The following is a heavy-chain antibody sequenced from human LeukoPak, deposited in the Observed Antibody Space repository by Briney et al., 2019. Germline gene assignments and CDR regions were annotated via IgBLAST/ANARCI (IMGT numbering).Heavy chain of an antibody. CDR1: GYTFTSYG. Sequence: GASVKVSCKASGYTFTSYGISWVRQAPGQGLEWMGWISAYNGHTNYAQKLQGRVTMTTDTSTSTAYMELRSLRSDDTAVYYCARTLGPHIVVVPAAYYGMDVWGQGTTVTVPS. V-gene: IGHV1-18*01. CDR3: ARTLGPHIVVVPAAYYGMDV. D-gene: IGHD2-2*01. CDR2: ISAYNGHT. J-gene: IGHJ6*02.